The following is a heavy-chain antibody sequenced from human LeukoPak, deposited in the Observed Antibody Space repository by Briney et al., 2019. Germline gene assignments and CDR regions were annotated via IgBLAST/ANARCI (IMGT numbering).Heavy chain of an antibody. CDR2: IYSYGFT. CDR1: GSTVSNNY. CDR3: YGIRLGDGFQI. J-gene: IGHJ3*02. D-gene: IGHD3-16*01. V-gene: IGHV3-53*01. Sequence: GGSLRLSCAASGSTVSNNYMGWVRQAPGKGLEWVSVIYSYGFTSYADSVKGRFTISRDNSKNTLYLQMNSLRAEDTAVYYCYGIRLGDGFQIWGQRTMVIVSS.